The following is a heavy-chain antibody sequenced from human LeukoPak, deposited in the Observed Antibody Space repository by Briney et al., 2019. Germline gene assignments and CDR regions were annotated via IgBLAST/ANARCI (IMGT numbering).Heavy chain of an antibody. Sequence: ASVKVSCKASGYTFTGYYMHWVRQAPGQGLEWMGWINANRGGTKYAQKFQGRVTMTRDTSISTAYMELSRLRSDDTAVYYCARDPADPVMDLDYWGQGTPVTVSS. D-gene: IGHD3-16*01. V-gene: IGHV1-2*02. CDR3: ARDPADPVMDLDY. CDR1: GYTFTGYY. CDR2: INANRGGT. J-gene: IGHJ4*02.